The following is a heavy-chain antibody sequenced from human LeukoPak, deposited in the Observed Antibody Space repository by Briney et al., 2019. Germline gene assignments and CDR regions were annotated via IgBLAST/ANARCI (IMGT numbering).Heavy chain of an antibody. D-gene: IGHD6-19*01. CDR1: GYIFTTYY. CDR3: ARVMYTSGRGY. Sequence: ASVKVSCKASGYIFTTYYMHWVRQAPGQGLEWMGIINPSDGSTNYAQNFQGRVTMTRDTSTSTVYMELSSLRSEDTAIYYCARVMYTSGRGYWGQGTLVTVSS. V-gene: IGHV1-46*01. J-gene: IGHJ4*02. CDR2: INPSDGST.